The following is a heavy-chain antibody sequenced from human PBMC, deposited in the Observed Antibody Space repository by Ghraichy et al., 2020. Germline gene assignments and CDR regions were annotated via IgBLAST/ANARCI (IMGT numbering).Heavy chain of an antibody. CDR1: GGSISSYY. D-gene: IGHD2-2*01. CDR2: IYYSGST. CDR3: ARGMIVVAPAAIHYYYYGMDV. J-gene: IGHJ6*02. Sequence: SQTLSLTCTVSGGSISSYYWSWIRQPPGKGLEWIGYIYYSGSTNYNPSLKSRVTISVDTSKNQFSLKLSSVTAADTAVYYCARGMIVVAPAAIHYYYYGMDVWGQGTTVTVSS. V-gene: IGHV4-59*01.